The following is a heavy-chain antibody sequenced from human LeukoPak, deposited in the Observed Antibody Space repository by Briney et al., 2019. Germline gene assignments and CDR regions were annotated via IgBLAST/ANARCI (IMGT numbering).Heavy chain of an antibody. CDR2: IYYSGST. CDR3: ARVMGYYGSGSFDY. D-gene: IGHD3-10*01. V-gene: IGHV4-59*01. Sequence: SETLSLTCTVSGGSISSYYWSWFRQPPGKGLEWIGYIYYSGSTNYNPSLKSRVTISVDMSKNQLSLKLRSVTAADTAVYYCARVMGYYGSGSFDYWGQGTLVTVSS. J-gene: IGHJ4*02. CDR1: GGSISSYY.